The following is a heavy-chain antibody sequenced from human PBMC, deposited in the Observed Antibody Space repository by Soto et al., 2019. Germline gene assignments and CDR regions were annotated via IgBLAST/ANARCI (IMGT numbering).Heavy chain of an antibody. D-gene: IGHD2-15*01. CDR1: GGSISSGGYY. CDR2: IYYSGSS. V-gene: IGHV4-31*03. CDR3: ARVVAATPNDC. J-gene: IGHJ4*02. Sequence: QVQLQESGPGLVKPSQTLSLTCTVSGGSISSGGYYWSWIRQHPGKGLEWIGYIYYSGSSYYNPFLQGRVNISIDTAKNPFSLEVSSVTGADTAVYFCARVVAATPNDCWGQGTLVTVSS.